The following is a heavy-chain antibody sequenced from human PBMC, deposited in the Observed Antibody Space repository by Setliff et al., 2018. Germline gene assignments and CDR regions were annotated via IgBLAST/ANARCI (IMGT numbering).Heavy chain of an antibody. CDR3: AKEATGTYYSYDY. Sequence: GGSLRLSCAASGFTFTSYAMNWVRQAPGKGLEWVSAISGSGGSTDYADSVKGRFTSSRDNAKNSLYLQMNSLRVEDTALYYCAKEATGTYYSYDYWGQGTLVTVSS. J-gene: IGHJ4*02. D-gene: IGHD1-1*01. CDR1: GFTFTSYA. V-gene: IGHV3-23*01. CDR2: ISGSGGST.